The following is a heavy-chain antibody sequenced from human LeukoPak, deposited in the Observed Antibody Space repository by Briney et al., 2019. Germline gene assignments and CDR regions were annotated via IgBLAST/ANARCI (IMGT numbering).Heavy chain of an antibody. D-gene: IGHD3-9*01. CDR3: TRSATGFRQDY. J-gene: IGHJ4*02. V-gene: IGHV4-38-2*01. CDR2: IYHSGST. Sequence: SETLSLTCAVSSYSISSGYYWGWIRQPPGKWLEWIGSIYHSGSTYYNPSLKSRVTKPADTSKNQFSLKLSSVTAADTAVYYCTRSATGFRQDYWGQGTLVTVSS. CDR1: SYSISSGYY.